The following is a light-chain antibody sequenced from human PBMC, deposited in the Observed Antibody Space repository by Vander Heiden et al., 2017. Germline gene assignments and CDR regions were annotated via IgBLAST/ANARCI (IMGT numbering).Light chain of an antibody. V-gene: IGLV2-14*03. Sequence: QSALPQPASVSGSPGQSITISCTGTSSDVGGYNYVSWYQQRPGKAPELVIYDVSTRPSGVSNRFSGSKSGNTASLTISGLQAEDEADYYCSAYTSSHTLVFGGGTKLTVL. J-gene: IGLJ3*02. CDR1: SSDVGGYNY. CDR2: DVS. CDR3: SAYTSSHTLV.